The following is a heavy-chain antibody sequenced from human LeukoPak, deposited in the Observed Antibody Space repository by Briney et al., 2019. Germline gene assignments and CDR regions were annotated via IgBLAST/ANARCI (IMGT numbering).Heavy chain of an antibody. V-gene: IGHV3-23*01. Sequence: RGSLRLSCAASGFTFGTYAMSWVRQAPGKGLEWVSGISDDSYYTYYADSVKGRFTISRDNSKNTLFLQMNSLRADDAALYYCAKEKKSGGWPFDYWGQGALVTVSS. CDR3: AKEKKSGGWPFDY. J-gene: IGHJ4*02. CDR2: ISDDSYYT. D-gene: IGHD2-15*01. CDR1: GFTFGTYA.